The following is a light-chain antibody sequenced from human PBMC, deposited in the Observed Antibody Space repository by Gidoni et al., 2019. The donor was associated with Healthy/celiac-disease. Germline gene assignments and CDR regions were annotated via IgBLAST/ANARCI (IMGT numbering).Light chain of an antibody. J-gene: IGKJ2*04. CDR3: QQRSNWPPGCS. Sequence: EIVFPPSPATLALSPGERATLSCRARQSVSSYLAWYQQKPGQAPWLLIYDASNRATGRPARLSGSGSGTEFTLTISSLEPEDVAVDYCQQRSNWPPGCSFGQGTKLEIK. CDR1: QSVSSY. CDR2: DAS. V-gene: IGKV3-11*01.